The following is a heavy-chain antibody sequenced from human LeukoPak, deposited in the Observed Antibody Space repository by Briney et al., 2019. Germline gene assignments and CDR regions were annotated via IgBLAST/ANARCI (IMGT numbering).Heavy chain of an antibody. D-gene: IGHD3-22*01. V-gene: IGHV1-69*04. CDR1: GGTFSSYA. J-gene: IGHJ4*02. CDR3: ARDIGLSPYYFDY. CDR2: IIPILGIA. Sequence: SVKVSCKASGGTFSSYAISWVRQAPGQGLEWMGRIIPILGIANYAQKFQGRVTITADKSTSTAYMELSSLRSEDTAVYYCARDIGLSPYYFDYWGQGTLVTVSS.